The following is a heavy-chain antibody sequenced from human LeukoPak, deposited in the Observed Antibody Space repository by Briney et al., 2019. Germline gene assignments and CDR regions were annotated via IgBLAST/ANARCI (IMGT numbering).Heavy chain of an antibody. CDR1: GYTFSNYG. D-gene: IGHD2-15*01. CDR3: ARESYCSGGNCYSGAGDY. J-gene: IGHJ4*02. Sequence: ASVKVSCKASGYTFSNYGITWVRQAPGRGLEWMGWISAHNGNTKYAQNLQGRVTMTTDTSTSTAYMELRRLTSDDTAVYYCARESYCSGGNCYSGAGDYWGQGTLVSVSS. V-gene: IGHV1-18*01. CDR2: ISAHNGNT.